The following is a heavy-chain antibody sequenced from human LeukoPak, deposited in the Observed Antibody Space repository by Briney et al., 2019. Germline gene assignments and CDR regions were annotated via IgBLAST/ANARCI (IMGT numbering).Heavy chain of an antibody. V-gene: IGHV3-7*03. D-gene: IGHD3-22*01. CDR3: TNIGGTMIVGWFDP. CDR1: GFTFSSYW. CDR2: IKQDGSEK. J-gene: IGHJ5*02. Sequence: GGSLRLSCAASGFTFSSYWMSWVRQAPGKGLEWVANIKQDGSEKYYVDSVKGRFTISRDNSRNTLYLQMNSLRAEDTAVYYCTNIGGTMIVGWFDPWGQGTQVTVSS.